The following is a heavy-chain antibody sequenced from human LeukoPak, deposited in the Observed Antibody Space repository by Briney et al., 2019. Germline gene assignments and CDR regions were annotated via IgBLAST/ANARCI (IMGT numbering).Heavy chain of an antibody. J-gene: IGHJ5*02. CDR3: ASDGEWLVGEFDP. CDR2: ISSSSSDI. V-gene: IGHV3-21*01. CDR1: GFTFSSYS. D-gene: IGHD6-19*01. Sequence: GGSLRLSCAASGFTFSSYSMNWVREAPGKGREWVSSISSSSSDIYYADSVKGRFTISRDNAKNSLYLQMNSLRAEATAVYYCASDGEWLVGEFDPWGQGTLVTVSS.